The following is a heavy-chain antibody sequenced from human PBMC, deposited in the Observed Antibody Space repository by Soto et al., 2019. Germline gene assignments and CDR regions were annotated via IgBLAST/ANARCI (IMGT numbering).Heavy chain of an antibody. CDR3: ARGKMVYAIQGLYWYFDL. CDR2: LYYSGST. Sequence: QVQLQESGPGLVKPSQTLSLTCTVSGGSISSGGYYWSWIRQHPGKGLEWIGYLYYSGSTYYNPSLKSRVTISVDTSKNQFSLKLSSVTAADTAVYYCARGKMVYAIQGLYWYFDLWGRGTLVTVSS. V-gene: IGHV4-31*03. CDR1: GGSISSGGYY. D-gene: IGHD2-8*01. J-gene: IGHJ2*01.